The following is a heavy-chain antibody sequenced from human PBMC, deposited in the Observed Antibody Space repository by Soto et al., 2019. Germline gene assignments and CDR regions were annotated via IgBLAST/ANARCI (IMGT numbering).Heavy chain of an antibody. D-gene: IGHD3-10*01. CDR1: GGTFSSYT. CDR3: GSHRSFGHHTAAWFNP. Sequence: QVQLVQSGAEVKKPGSSVKVSCKASGGTFSSYTISWVRQAPGQGLEWMGRIIPILGIANYAQKFQGRVTHNADKSTSKAYMELGSLRSVETAVYYFGSHRSFGHHTAAWFNPGGQGTMVTVSA. J-gene: IGHJ5*02. V-gene: IGHV1-69*02. CDR2: IIPILGIA.